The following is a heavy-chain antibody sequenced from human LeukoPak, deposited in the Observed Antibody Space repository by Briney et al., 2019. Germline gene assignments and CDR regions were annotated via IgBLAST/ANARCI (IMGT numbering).Heavy chain of an antibody. CDR1: GGSFSGYY. Sequence: SSETLSLTCAVYGGSFSGYYWSWIRQPPGKGLEWIGEINHSGSTNYNPSLKSRVTISVDTSKNQFSLKLSSVTAADTAVYYCARVPGSWDPISELYWGQGTLVTVSS. V-gene: IGHV4-34*01. CDR3: ARVPGSWDPISELY. J-gene: IGHJ4*02. D-gene: IGHD6-13*01. CDR2: INHSGST.